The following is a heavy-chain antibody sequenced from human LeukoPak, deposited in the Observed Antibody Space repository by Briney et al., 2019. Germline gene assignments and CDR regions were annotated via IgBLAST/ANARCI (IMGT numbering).Heavy chain of an antibody. CDR1: GFTFDDYG. J-gene: IGHJ4*02. Sequence: GGSLRLSCAAPGFTFDDYGMSWGRQAPGKGLEWVFCINWNGGRTGYADSVKGRFTISRDNAKNSLYLQMNSLRAEDTALYYCARDLTDTAMAPFDYWGQGTLVTVSS. V-gene: IGHV3-20*04. CDR3: ARDLTDTAMAPFDY. CDR2: INWNGGRT. D-gene: IGHD5-18*01.